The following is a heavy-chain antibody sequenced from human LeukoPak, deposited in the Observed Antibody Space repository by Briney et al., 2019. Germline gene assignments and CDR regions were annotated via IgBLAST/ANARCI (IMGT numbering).Heavy chain of an antibody. Sequence: ASVKVSCKASGYTFTSYGISWVRQAPGQGLEWMAWISAYNGNTNYAQKLQGRVTMTTDTSTSTAYMELRSLRSDDTAVYYCARCRDSSSCSYGMDVWGQGTTVTVSS. D-gene: IGHD6-13*01. J-gene: IGHJ6*02. CDR1: GYTFTSYG. CDR3: ARCRDSSSCSYGMDV. CDR2: ISAYNGNT. V-gene: IGHV1-18*01.